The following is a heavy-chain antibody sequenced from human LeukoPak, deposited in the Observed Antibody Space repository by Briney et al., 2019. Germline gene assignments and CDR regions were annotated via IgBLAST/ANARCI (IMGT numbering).Heavy chain of an antibody. CDR1: GLNFNNAW. D-gene: IGHD1-1*01. J-gene: IGHJ1*01. CDR2: ISTGSSTI. Sequence: PGGSLRLSCAASGLNFNNAWMSWVRQAPGKGLEWVSYISTGSSTIYYADSVKGRFTISRDNAKKSLYLQMNSLRDEDTAVYYCARDLRQYNAEYFHHWGQGTLVAVSS. CDR3: ARDLRQYNAEYFHH. V-gene: IGHV3-48*02.